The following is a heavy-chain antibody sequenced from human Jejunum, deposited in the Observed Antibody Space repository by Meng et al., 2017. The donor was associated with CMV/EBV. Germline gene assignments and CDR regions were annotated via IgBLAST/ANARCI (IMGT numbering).Heavy chain of an antibody. CDR3: AKASTYGSNPTVY. J-gene: IGHJ4*02. Sequence: VYGGSFSGYYWSWIRQSPGQGLEWIGQINHSGSASYNPSLRRRVTISEDTSKNQFSLRLTSVTAADTAVYYCAKASTYGSNPTVYWGRGTLVTVSS. CDR1: GGSFSGYY. D-gene: IGHD4-23*01. CDR2: INHSGSA. V-gene: IGHV4-34*01.